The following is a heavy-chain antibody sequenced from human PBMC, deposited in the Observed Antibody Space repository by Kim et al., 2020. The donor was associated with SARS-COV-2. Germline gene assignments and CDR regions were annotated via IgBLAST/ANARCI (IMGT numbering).Heavy chain of an antibody. J-gene: IGHJ6*02. CDR1: GYTLTELS. Sequence: ASVKVSCKVSGYTLTELSMHWVRQAPGKGLEWMGGFDPEDGETIYAQKFQGRVTMTEDTSTDTAYMELSSLRSEDTAVYYCAGTKYYYGSGSYYNVRVSHSYFHGRDVWVQGTTVTVSS. CDR3: AGTKYYYGSGSYYNVRVSHSYFHGRDV. CDR2: FDPEDGET. V-gene: IGHV1-24*01. D-gene: IGHD3-10*01.